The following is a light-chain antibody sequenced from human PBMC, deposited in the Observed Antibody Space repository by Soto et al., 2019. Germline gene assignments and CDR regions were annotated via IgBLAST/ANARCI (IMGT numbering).Light chain of an antibody. J-gene: IGKJ1*01. CDR3: QQHNSYSWT. V-gene: IGKV1-5*01. CDR1: QSISSW. Sequence: IQMTQAPSTLSASVGDRVTITCRASQSISSWLAWYQQKPGKAPKLLIYDASSLESGVPSRLSGSGSGTEFTLTISSLQPDDLATYYCQQHNSYSWTFGQGTKV. CDR2: DAS.